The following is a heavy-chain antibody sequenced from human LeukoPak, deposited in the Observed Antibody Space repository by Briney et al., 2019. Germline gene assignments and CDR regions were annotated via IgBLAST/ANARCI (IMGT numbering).Heavy chain of an antibody. D-gene: IGHD2-2*01. V-gene: IGHV1-18*01. Sequence: GASVTVSFKASGYTFTSHGISWVRQAPGQGLEWMGWISPYNGNTNYAQKVQGRVTMTTDTSTSTAYMELRSLRSDDTAVYYCARGLRAYCSGTSCFGAFDLWGQGTMVTVSS. CDR2: ISPYNGNT. CDR1: GYTFTSHG. J-gene: IGHJ3*01. CDR3: ARGLRAYCSGTSCFGAFDL.